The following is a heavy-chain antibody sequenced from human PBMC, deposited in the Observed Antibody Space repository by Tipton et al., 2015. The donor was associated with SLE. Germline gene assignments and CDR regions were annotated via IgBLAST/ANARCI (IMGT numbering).Heavy chain of an antibody. CDR2: INHSGTT. D-gene: IGHD1-14*01. J-gene: IGHJ4*02. CDR1: GGSFNDYY. CDR3: ARAHEPGFDC. Sequence: TLSLTCAVYGGSFNDYYWTWIRQPPGKGLEWVGQINHSGTTSYNPSLKSRVTISVDTSTNHFSLKLNSVTAADTAMYYCARAHEPGFDCWGQGTLVTVSS. V-gene: IGHV4-34*01.